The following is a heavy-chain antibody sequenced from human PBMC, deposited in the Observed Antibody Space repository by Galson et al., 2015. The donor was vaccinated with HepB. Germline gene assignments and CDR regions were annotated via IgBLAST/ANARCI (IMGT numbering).Heavy chain of an antibody. D-gene: IGHD4-17*01. J-gene: IGHJ4*02. CDR2: ISGDGPNT. CDR1: GITLNSSW. Sequence: SLRLSCAASGITLNSSWMHWVRQPPGKGLVWVSRISGDGPNTSYADSVKGRFTISRDTAKNTVYLQLNNVRGENTAVYYCASGGGHYGDFVKWGQGTLVTVSS. V-gene: IGHV3-74*03. CDR3: ASGGGHYGDFVK.